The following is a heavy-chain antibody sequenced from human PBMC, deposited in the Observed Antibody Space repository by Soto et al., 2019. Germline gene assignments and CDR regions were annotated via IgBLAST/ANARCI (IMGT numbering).Heavy chain of an antibody. D-gene: IGHD3-22*01. CDR3: ARDVWSSGWVGAFDI. CDR1: GFTFSSHS. CDR2: ISSSSSYI. J-gene: IGHJ3*02. V-gene: IGHV3-21*01. Sequence: GXLLLASAASGFTFSSHSMTWVRQAPGKGLEWVSSISSSSSYIYYADSVKGRFTISRDNAKNSLYLQMNSLRAEDTAVYYCARDVWSSGWVGAFDIWGQGTMVTVSS.